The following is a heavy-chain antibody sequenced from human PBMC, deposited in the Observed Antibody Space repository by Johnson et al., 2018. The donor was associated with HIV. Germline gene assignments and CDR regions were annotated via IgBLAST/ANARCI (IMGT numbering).Heavy chain of an antibody. V-gene: IGHV3-33*08. D-gene: IGHD4-17*01. CDR3: ARRTVTALLDI. J-gene: IGHJ3*02. CDR2: ISFDGHLT. Sequence: QEKLVESGGGVVQPGKSVTLSCVGSGLSFSNFGIHWVRQAPGKGPAWVAVISFDGHLTKYADSVKGRFTISRDNSKNTLYLQLNSLRDEDTAGYYCARRTVTALLDIWGQGTLVTGSS. CDR1: GLSFSNFG.